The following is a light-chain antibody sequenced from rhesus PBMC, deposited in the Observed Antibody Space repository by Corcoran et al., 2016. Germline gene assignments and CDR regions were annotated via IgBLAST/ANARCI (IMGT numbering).Light chain of an antibody. CDR3: QQYSNWPLT. CDR1: QRVSSS. V-gene: IGKV3-35*01. J-gene: IGKJ4*01. CDR2: ETS. Sequence: EIVLTQSPATLSLSPGERGTLSCRASQRVSSSLASYHQKPGQAPRLLLYETSNRATGIPNRFRGSGSGTYFTLSNSSLETEDVGVYYCQQYSNWPLTFGGGTKVELK.